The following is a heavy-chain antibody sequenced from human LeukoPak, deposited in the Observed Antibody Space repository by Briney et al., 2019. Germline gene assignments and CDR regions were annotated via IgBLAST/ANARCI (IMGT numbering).Heavy chain of an antibody. CDR3: AREIYYYDSSGYTYYFDY. V-gene: IGHV3-48*02. CDR1: GFTFSSYS. J-gene: IGHJ4*02. CDR2: ISSSSSTI. D-gene: IGHD3-22*01. Sequence: PGGSLRLSCAASGFTFSSYSMNWVRQAPGKGLEWVSYISSSSSTIYYADSVKGRFTISRDNAKNSLYLQMNSLRDEDTAVYYCAREIYYYDSSGYTYYFDYWAREPWSPSPQ.